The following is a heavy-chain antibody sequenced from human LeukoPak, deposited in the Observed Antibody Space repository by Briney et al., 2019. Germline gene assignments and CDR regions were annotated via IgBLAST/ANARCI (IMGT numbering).Heavy chain of an antibody. V-gene: IGHV1-69*05. CDR1: GGTFSSYA. CDR3: ARDPQPYYYDSSGYFDY. J-gene: IGHJ4*02. CDR2: IIPIFGTA. Sequence: SVKVSCKASGGTFSSYAISWVRQAPGQGLEWMGGIIPIFGTANYAQKFQGRVTITTDESTSTAYMELSSLRSEDTAVYYCARDPQPYYYDSSGYFDYWGQGTLVTVSS. D-gene: IGHD3-22*01.